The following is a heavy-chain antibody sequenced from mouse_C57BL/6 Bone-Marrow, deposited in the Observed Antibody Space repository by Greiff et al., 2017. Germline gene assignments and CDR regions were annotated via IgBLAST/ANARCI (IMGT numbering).Heavy chain of an antibody. CDR3: VSYYDHLYYAMDY. CDR2: IRSKSNNYAT. V-gene: IGHV10-1*01. D-gene: IGHD2-4*01. CDR1: GFSFNTYA. J-gene: IGHJ4*01. Sequence: EVQLVESGGGLVQPKGSLKLSCAASGFSFNTYAMNWVRQAPGKGLEWVARIRSKSNNYATYYADSVKDRFTISRDDSESMLYLQMNNLKTEDTAMYYCVSYYDHLYYAMDYWGQGTSVTVSS.